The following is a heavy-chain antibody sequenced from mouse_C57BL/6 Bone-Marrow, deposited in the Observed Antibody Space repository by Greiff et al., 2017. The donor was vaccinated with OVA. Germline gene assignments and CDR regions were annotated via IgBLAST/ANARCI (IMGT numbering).Heavy chain of an antibody. D-gene: IGHD1-1*01. CDR1: GYTFTSYG. CDR3: ALLRWFAY. J-gene: IGHJ3*01. CDR2: IYPRSGNT. V-gene: IGHV1-81*01. Sequence: VQLQQSGAELARPGASVKLSCKASGYTFTSYGISWVKQRTGQGLEWIGEIYPRSGNTYYNEKFKGKATLTADKSSSPAYRELRSLTSEDSAVYFCALLRWFAYWGQGTLVTVSA.